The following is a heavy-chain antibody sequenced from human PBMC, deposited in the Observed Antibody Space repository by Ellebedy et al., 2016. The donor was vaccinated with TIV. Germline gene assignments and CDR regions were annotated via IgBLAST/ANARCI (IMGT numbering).Heavy chain of an antibody. Sequence: GESLKISCAASGFTFSDYVMAWVRQVPGKGLEWVSAVSEREGRTFYADSVKGRFSISRDNFKNTLFLQMPRLAAGDTAVYYCTKRADNWGFFDYWGHGTLVTVSS. V-gene: IGHV3-23*01. CDR1: GFTFSDYV. CDR2: VSEREGRT. J-gene: IGHJ4*01. D-gene: IGHD1-1*01. CDR3: TKRADNWGFFDY.